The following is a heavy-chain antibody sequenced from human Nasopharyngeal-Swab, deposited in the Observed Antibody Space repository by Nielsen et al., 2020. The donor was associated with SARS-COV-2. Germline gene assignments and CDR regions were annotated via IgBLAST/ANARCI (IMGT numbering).Heavy chain of an antibody. CDR2: IKQDGSEK. V-gene: IGHV3-7*01. J-gene: IGHJ4*02. D-gene: IGHD4-17*01. CDR3: ARGDDYGYYFDY. CDR1: GFTFSSYW. Sequence: GESLKISCAASGFTFSSYWMSWVRQAPGKGLGWVANIKQDGSEKYYVDSVKGRFTISRDNAKNSLYLQMNSLRAEDTAVYYCARGDDYGYYFDYWGQGTLVTVSS.